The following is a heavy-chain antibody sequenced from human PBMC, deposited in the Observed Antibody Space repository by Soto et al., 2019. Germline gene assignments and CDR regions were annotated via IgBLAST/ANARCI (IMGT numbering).Heavy chain of an antibody. CDR1: GFTVSSNY. Sequence: EVQLVESGGGLVQPGGSLRLSCAASGFTVSSNYMSWVRQAPGKGLEWVSVIYSGGSTYYADSVKGRFTISRNNSKNTLYLQMNSLSAEDTAVYYCARENWNYDLLGYDCYYMDVWGKGTTVTVSS. J-gene: IGHJ6*03. D-gene: IGHD1-7*01. CDR2: IYSGGST. CDR3: ARENWNYDLLGYDCYYMDV. V-gene: IGHV3-53*04.